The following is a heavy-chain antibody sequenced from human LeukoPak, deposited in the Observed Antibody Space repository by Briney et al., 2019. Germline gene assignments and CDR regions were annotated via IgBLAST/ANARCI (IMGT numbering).Heavy chain of an antibody. CDR3: AREPGGYYDSSGFLDD. Sequence: GGSLRLSCAASGFTFSSYWMHWVRQAPGKGLVWVSRINTDGSITDYADSVKGRFTIARDTAQNTLHLQMNSLRVEDTAMYYCAREPGGYYDSSGFLDDWGQGTLVTVSS. V-gene: IGHV3-74*01. CDR2: INTDGSIT. D-gene: IGHD3-22*01. CDR1: GFTFSSYW. J-gene: IGHJ4*02.